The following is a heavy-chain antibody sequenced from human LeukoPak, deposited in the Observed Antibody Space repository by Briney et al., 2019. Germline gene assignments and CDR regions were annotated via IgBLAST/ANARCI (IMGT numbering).Heavy chain of an antibody. CDR2: INHRGDT. Sequence: SETLSLTCAVYGGSFSSYYWSWIRQSPGKGLEWIAEINHRGDTNYNPSVKSRVTISVDTSKNQFSLKVTSLTAADTAVYYCARGLTISETGYFDYWGQGTLVTASS. V-gene: IGHV4-34*01. CDR1: GGSFSSYY. J-gene: IGHJ4*03. D-gene: IGHD1-1*01. CDR3: ARGLTISETGYFDY.